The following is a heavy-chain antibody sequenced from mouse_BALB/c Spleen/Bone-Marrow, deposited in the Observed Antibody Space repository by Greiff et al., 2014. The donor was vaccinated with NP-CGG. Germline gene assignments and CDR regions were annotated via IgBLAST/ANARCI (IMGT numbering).Heavy chain of an antibody. J-gene: IGHJ4*01. V-gene: IGHV1S56*01. D-gene: IGHD2-4*01. CDR1: GYTFTSFY. CDR3: ARKSQRAYDSMIY. CDR2: IYPGDFTT. Sequence: VQLVESGPELVKPGASVRISCKASGYTFTSFYIYWVRQRPGQGLEWIGWIYPGDFTTKYNEKFKGKATLTADTSSTTASMQLSSLTSEDSAVYVCARKSQRAYDSMIYWGQGTSVTVSS.